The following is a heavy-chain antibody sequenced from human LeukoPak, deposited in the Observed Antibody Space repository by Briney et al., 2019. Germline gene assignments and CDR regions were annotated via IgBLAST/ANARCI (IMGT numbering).Heavy chain of an antibody. V-gene: IGHV3-21*01. Sequence: GGSLRLSCAASGFTFSSYSMNWVRQAPGKGLEWVSSISSSSSYIYYADSVKGRFAISRDNAKNSLYLQMNSLRAEDTAVYYCARDTTVAGTSDYWGQGTLVTVSS. J-gene: IGHJ4*02. CDR3: ARDTTVAGTSDY. CDR2: ISSSSSYI. D-gene: IGHD6-19*01. CDR1: GFTFSSYS.